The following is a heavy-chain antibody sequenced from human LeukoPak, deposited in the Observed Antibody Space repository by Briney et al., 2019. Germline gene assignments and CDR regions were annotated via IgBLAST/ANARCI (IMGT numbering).Heavy chain of an antibody. V-gene: IGHV4-39*07. CDR2: IYYSGST. CDR3: ARDFSYYYDSSGYLNY. J-gene: IGHJ4*02. Sequence: KSSETLSLTCTVSGGSISSSSYYWGWIRQPPGKGLEWIGSIYYSGSTYYNPSLKSRVPISVDTSKNQFSLKLSSVTAADTAVYYCARDFSYYYDSSGYLNYWGQGTLVTVSS. CDR1: GGSISSSSYY. D-gene: IGHD3-22*01.